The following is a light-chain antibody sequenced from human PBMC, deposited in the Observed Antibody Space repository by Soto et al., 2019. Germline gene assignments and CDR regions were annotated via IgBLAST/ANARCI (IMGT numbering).Light chain of an antibody. CDR3: AAWDDSLNGVL. V-gene: IGLV1-44*01. CDR1: TSNIGSNT. CDR2: NND. Sequence: QSVLTQTPSASGTPGQRVTISCSGSTSNIGSNTVNWYQQLPGTAPKLLIYNNDERPSGVPDRFSGSKSGTSASLAISGLQSEDEADYYCAAWDDSLNGVLFGGGTKLTVL. J-gene: IGLJ2*01.